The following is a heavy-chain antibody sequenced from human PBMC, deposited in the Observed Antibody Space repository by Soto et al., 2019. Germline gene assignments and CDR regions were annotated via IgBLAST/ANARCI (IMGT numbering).Heavy chain of an antibody. V-gene: IGHV1-69*01. J-gene: IGHJ4*02. CDR2: IIPIFGTA. CDR1: GGTFSSYS. D-gene: IGHD1-26*01. CDR3: ARDGGRHSGGIDY. Sequence: QVQLVQSGAEVKKPGSAVKVSCKASGGTFSSYSINWVRQAPGQGIEWMGEIIPIFGTAHDAQKFQGRVTITADESTSTAYMELSSLRSEDTAVYYCARDGGRHSGGIDYWGQGTLVTVSS.